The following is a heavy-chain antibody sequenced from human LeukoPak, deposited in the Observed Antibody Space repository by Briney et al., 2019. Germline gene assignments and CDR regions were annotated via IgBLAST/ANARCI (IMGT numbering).Heavy chain of an antibody. D-gene: IGHD1-26*01. CDR1: GYTFTVYF. Sequence: ASVKVSCKASGYTFTVYFIHWVRQAPGQGLEWMGRINPNRGATDYAQKFQGRVTMTRDTSISTAYMELSSLKSDDTAVYYCAKIGSSHDFDYWGQGTLITVSS. CDR3: AKIGSSHDFDY. CDR2: INPNRGAT. V-gene: IGHV1-2*06. J-gene: IGHJ4*02.